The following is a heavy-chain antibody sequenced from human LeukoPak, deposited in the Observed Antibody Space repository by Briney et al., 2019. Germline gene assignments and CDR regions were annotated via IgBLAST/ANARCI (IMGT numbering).Heavy chain of an antibody. Sequence: SETLSLTCTVSGGSISSYYWSWIRQPPGKGLEWIGYIYYSGSTNYNPSLKSRVTISVDTSKDQFSLKLSSVTAADTAVYYCARERAAAGIDYWGQGTLVTVSS. D-gene: IGHD6-13*01. J-gene: IGHJ4*02. CDR1: GGSISSYY. V-gene: IGHV4-59*01. CDR3: ARERAAAGIDY. CDR2: IYYSGST.